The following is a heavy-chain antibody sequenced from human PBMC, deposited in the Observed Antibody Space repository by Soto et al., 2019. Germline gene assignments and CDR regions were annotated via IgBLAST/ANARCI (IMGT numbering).Heavy chain of an antibody. V-gene: IGHV1-8*01. CDR1: GDSFTSYD. J-gene: IGHJ5*02. CDR2: MNPNSGNT. Sequence: GAALKVSCKASGDSFTSYDINWVRQATGQGLEWMGWMNPNSGNTGYAQKFQGRVTMTRNTTISTAYMELSSLRSEDTAVYYCANGTSGLDPWGQGTLVTVSS. CDR3: ANGTSGLDP. D-gene: IGHD1-1*01.